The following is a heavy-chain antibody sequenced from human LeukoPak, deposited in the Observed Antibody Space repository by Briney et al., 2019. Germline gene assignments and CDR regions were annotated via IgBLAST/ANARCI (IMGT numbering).Heavy chain of an antibody. CDR3: ARDRAVDRPLAGY. J-gene: IGHJ4*02. Sequence: GASVKVSCKASGYTFTSYYIHWLRQAPGQGLEWMGRLYPHSGATIYAQNFQDRVTMTRDTSLSTAYMELTGLTSDDTAVYYCARDRAVDRPLAGYWGQGTLVTVSS. CDR2: LYPHSGAT. V-gene: IGHV1-2*06. CDR1: GYTFTSYY. D-gene: IGHD3-3*02.